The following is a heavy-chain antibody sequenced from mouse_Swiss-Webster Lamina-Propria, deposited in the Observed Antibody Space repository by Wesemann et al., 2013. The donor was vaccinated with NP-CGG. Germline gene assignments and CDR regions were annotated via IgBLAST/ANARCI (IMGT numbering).Heavy chain of an antibody. Sequence: EYAGYISYSGSTYYNPSLKSRISITRDTSKNQYYLQLNSVTTEDTATYYCAKLSYANYFDYWGQGTTLTVSS. D-gene: IGHD1-2*01. CDR3: AKLSYANYFDY. J-gene: IGHJ2*01. CDR2: ISYSGST. V-gene: IGHV3-8*01.